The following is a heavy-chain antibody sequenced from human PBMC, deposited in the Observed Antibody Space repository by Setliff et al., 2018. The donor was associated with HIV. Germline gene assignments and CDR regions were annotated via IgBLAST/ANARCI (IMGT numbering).Heavy chain of an antibody. Sequence: AASVKVSCKMSGYTFTNHYIHWIQQAPGKGLEWVGLIDPENPTTIYAAKFQGRVTITADTSTDTAYMELTSLRFEDTAVYYCARVGEMATIGYSYYYMDVWGKGTTVTVSS. D-gene: IGHD5-12*01. CDR3: ARVGEMATIGYSYYYMDV. J-gene: IGHJ6*03. V-gene: IGHV1-69-2*01. CDR1: GYTFTNHY. CDR2: IDPENPTT.